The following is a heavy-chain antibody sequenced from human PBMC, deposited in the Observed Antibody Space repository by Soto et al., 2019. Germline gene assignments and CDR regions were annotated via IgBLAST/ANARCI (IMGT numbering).Heavy chain of an antibody. CDR1: VFSLTSIR. V-gene: IGHV1-18*01. CDR2: ISAYNGNT. CDR3: ARGSGKQLAQY. Sequence: SFQACVFSLTSIRISWVQQAPGQGLGWMGWISAYNGNTNYAQKLQGRVTMTTDTSTSTAYMELRSLRSDDTAVYYCARGSGKQLAQYWGQGTLVTVS. D-gene: IGHD6-6*01. J-gene: IGHJ4*02.